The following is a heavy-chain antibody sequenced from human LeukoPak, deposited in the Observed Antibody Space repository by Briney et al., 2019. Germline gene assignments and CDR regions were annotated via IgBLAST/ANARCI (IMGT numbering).Heavy chain of an antibody. CDR3: GRQRVTGTGRGFFDC. D-gene: IGHD1-7*01. Sequence: PSETLSLTGAVYGVSFSGYYWSWIRQPPGKGLEWIGEINHSGSTNYNPSLKSRVTISVDTSKNQFSLKLSSVTAADTAVYYCGRQRVTGTGRGFFDCWGRGTLVTVSS. J-gene: IGHJ4*02. V-gene: IGHV4-34*01. CDR1: GVSFSGYY. CDR2: INHSGST.